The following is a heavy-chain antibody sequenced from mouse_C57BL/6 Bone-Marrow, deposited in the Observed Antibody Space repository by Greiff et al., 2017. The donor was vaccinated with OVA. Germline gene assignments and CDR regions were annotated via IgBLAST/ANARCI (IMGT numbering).Heavy chain of an antibody. CDR3: TRGGGYVFDY. D-gene: IGHD2-14*01. V-gene: IGHV5S21*01. CDR1: GFTFSSYA. Sequence: EVMLVESGEGLVKPGGSLKLSCAASGFTFSSYAMSWVRQTPEKRLEWVAYISSGGDYIYYADTVKGRFTISRYNARNTLYLQMSSLKSEDTAIYYCTRGGGYVFDYWGQGTTLTVSS. J-gene: IGHJ2*01. CDR2: ISSGGDYI.